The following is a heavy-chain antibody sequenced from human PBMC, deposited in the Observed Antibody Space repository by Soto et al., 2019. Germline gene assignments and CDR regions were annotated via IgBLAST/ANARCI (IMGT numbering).Heavy chain of an antibody. CDR1: GYTFSDYY. CDR2: INPSGGSA. V-gene: IGHV1-46*01. CDR3: ARGSSLALEY. Sequence: AASVKVSCKASGYTFSDYYVHWVRQAPGQGLEWMGFINPSGGSATYVQKFQGRVTMTRDTSTSTVSMDLSSLRSEDTAVYYCARGSSLALEYWGQGTPVTVSS. J-gene: IGHJ4*02.